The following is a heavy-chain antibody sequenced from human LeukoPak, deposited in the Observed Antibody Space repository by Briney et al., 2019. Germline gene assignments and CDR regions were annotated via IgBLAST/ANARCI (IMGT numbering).Heavy chain of an antibody. Sequence: PGRSXXLXCAASGFTFSSYGMHWVRQAPGKGLEXVAVISYDGSNKYYADSVKGRFTISRDNSKNTLYLQMNSLRAEDTAVYYCAKDSRGSSSSTEYFQHWGQGTLVTVSS. J-gene: IGHJ1*01. V-gene: IGHV3-30*18. D-gene: IGHD6-13*01. CDR1: GFTFSSYG. CDR2: ISYDGSNK. CDR3: AKDSRGSSSSTEYFQH.